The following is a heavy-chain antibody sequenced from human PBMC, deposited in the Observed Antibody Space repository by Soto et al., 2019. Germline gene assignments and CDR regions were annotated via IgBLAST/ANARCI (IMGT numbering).Heavy chain of an antibody. J-gene: IGHJ3*02. CDR1: GFTFTSYE. V-gene: IGHV3-48*03. CDR2: ITSSGDAT. CDR3: ARDGTPIDGDAFDI. D-gene: IGHD1-7*01. Sequence: SLRLSCAASGFTFTSYEMNWVRQAPGKGLEWVSYITSSGDATYYADSVKGRFTISRDNAKNSLYLQMNGLRAEDTAVYYCARDGTPIDGDAFDIWGQGTMVTVSS.